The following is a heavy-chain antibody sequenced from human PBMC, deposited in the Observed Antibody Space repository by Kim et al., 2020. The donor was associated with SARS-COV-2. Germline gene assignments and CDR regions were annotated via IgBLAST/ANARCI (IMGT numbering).Heavy chain of an antibody. V-gene: IGHV1-69*04. Sequence: SVKVSCKASGGTFNSYAISWVRQAPGQGLEWMGRIIPILGIANYAQKFQGRVTITADKSTSTAYMELSSLRSEDTAVYYCAREPGSYWGYYSGMDVWGQGTTVTVSS. CDR3: AREPGSYWGYYSGMDV. J-gene: IGHJ6*02. CDR2: IIPILGIA. CDR1: GGTFNSYA. D-gene: IGHD1-26*01.